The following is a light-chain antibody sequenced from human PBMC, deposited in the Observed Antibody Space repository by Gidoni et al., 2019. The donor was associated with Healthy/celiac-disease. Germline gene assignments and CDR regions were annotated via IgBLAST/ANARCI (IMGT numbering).Light chain of an antibody. V-gene: IGKV1-33*01. J-gene: IGKJ4*01. CDR1: QDISNY. CDR2: DAS. CDR3: QQYDNLPLT. Sequence: DIQMTQSPASLSASVGDRVTITCQASQDISNYLHWYQQKPWKAPKLLIYDASNLETGVPSRFIGSGSGTDFTFTISSLQPEDIATYYCQQYDNLPLTFGGGTKVEIK.